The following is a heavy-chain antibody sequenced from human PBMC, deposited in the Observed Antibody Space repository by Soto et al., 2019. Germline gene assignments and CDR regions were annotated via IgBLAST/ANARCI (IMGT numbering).Heavy chain of an antibody. J-gene: IGHJ6*02. V-gene: IGHV3-30-3*01. D-gene: IGHD6-13*01. Sequence: GWSLRLSCASSVFTFISYAMHWVRQAPGKGLEWVAVISYDGSNKYYADSVKGRFTISRDNSKNTLYLQMNSLRAEDTAVYYCARADSSSWYAYYGMDVWGQGTTVTVSS. CDR2: ISYDGSNK. CDR1: VFTFISYA. CDR3: ARADSSSWYAYYGMDV.